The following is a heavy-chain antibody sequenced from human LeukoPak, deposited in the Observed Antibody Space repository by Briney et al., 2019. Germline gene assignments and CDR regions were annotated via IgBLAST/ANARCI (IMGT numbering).Heavy chain of an antibody. Sequence: GGSLRLSCAASGFSFRSFDMNWVRQAPGKGLEWVSKISSGGTTIYNADSVKGRFTISRDNVKNSLYLQMNSLRAEDTAVYFCARENYFDYWGQGTLVTVSS. V-gene: IGHV3-48*03. J-gene: IGHJ4*02. CDR1: GFSFRSFD. CDR3: ARENYFDY. CDR2: ISSGGTTI.